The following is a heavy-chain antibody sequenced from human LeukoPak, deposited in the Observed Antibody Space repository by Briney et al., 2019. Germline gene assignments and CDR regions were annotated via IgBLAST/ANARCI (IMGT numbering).Heavy chain of an antibody. CDR1: GGSINLYY. Sequence: SETLSLTCSVSGGSINLYYWNWIRQPAGKGLEWVGRIYSSGSTNYNPSLKGRATMSVDTSKNQFSLNLSSVTAADTAVYYCTRGEHDCDCWGQGTLVSVSS. CDR3: TRGEHDCDC. CDR2: IYSSGST. V-gene: IGHV4-4*07. D-gene: IGHD1-26*01. J-gene: IGHJ4*02.